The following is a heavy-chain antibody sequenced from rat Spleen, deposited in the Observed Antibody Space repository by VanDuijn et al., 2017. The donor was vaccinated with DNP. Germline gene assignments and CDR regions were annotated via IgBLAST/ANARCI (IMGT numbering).Heavy chain of an antibody. V-gene: IGHV5-25*01. CDR3: ARRLSGYDHFDY. Sequence: EVQLVESGGGLVQPGRSLKLSCAASGFIFTNYYMAWVRQSPEKGLEWVATINTSGSRTYYPDSVKGRVTISRDNTKSSLYLQMNSLRSEDTATYSCARRLSGYDHFDYWGQGVMVTVSS. D-gene: IGHD1-6*01. CDR1: GFIFTNYY. J-gene: IGHJ2*01. CDR2: INTSGSRT.